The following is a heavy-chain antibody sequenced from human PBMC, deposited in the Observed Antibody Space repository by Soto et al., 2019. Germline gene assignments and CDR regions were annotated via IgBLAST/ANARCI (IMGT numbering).Heavy chain of an antibody. Sequence: GASVKVSCKASGGTFSSYAISWVRQAPGQGLEWMGGIIPIFGTANYAQKFQGRVTITADESTSTAYMELSSLRSEDTAVYYCARVLITMVRGVMGAFDIWGQGTMVTVSS. J-gene: IGHJ3*02. CDR2: IIPIFGTA. CDR1: GGTFSSYA. D-gene: IGHD3-10*01. V-gene: IGHV1-69*13. CDR3: ARVLITMVRGVMGAFDI.